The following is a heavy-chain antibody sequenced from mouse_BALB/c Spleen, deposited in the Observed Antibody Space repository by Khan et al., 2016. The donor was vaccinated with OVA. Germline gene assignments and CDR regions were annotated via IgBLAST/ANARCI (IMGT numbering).Heavy chain of an antibody. CDR3: ARTARIKY. J-gene: IGHJ2*01. CDR1: GYSITSGYG. CDR2: ISYRGST. Sequence: EVQLQESGPGLVKPSQSLSLTCTVTGYSITSGYGWNWIRQFPGNKLEWMGYISYRGSTNYNPSLKSRISITRDTSKNQFFLQLNSVTTDDTATYYCARTARIKYWGQGTTLTGSS. D-gene: IGHD1-2*01. V-gene: IGHV3-2*02.